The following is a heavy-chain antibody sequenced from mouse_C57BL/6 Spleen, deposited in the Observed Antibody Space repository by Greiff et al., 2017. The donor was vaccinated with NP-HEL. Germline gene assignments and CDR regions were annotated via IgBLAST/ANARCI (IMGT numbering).Heavy chain of an antibody. Sequence: VQLQQSGAELVRPGSSVKLSCKASGYTFTSYWMHWVKQRPIQGLEWIGNIDPSDSETHYNQKFKDKATLTVDKSSSTAYMQLSSLTSEDSAVYYCASNYDYDSYAMDYWGQGTSVTVSS. J-gene: IGHJ4*01. CDR3: ASNYDYDSYAMDY. D-gene: IGHD2-4*01. CDR2: IDPSDSET. CDR1: GYTFTSYW. V-gene: IGHV1-52*01.